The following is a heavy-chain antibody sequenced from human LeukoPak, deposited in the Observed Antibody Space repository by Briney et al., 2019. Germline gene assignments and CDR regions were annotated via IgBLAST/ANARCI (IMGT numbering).Heavy chain of an antibody. J-gene: IGHJ5*02. V-gene: IGHV1-2*02. D-gene: IGHD3-22*01. Sequence: GASVKVSCKASGYTFTGYYMHRVRQAPGQGLEWMGWINPNSGGTNYAQKFQGRVTMTRDTSISTAYMELSRLRSDDTAVYYCARAKGNYYDSSGYYDWFDPWGQGTLVTVSS. CDR1: GYTFTGYY. CDR3: ARAKGNYYDSSGYYDWFDP. CDR2: INPNSGGT.